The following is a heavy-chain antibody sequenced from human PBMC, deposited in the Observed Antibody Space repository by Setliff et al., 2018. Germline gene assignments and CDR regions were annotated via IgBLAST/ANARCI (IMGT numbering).Heavy chain of an antibody. Sequence: GASVKVSCKASGYTFTNYGISWVRQAPGQGLEWMGYIKSYNGDTYFARNLQGRLSVTTNASSSTAYMELTSLRSDDTAMYYCARDADHYDTDENPIFDYWGQGTLVTVSS. D-gene: IGHD3-9*01. CDR2: IKSYNGDT. CDR3: ARDADHYDTDENPIFDY. J-gene: IGHJ4*02. CDR1: GYTFTNYG. V-gene: IGHV1-18*01.